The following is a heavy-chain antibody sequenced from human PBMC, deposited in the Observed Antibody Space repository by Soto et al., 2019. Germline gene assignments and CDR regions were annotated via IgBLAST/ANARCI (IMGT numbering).Heavy chain of an antibody. D-gene: IGHD2-21*02. CDR1: GYSITTGYS. CDR2: IFHSGST. V-gene: IGHV4-38-2*01. CDR3: ARESSGGNSDLDI. Sequence: SETLSLTCAVSGYSITTGYSWGWIRQPPGKGLEWIGNIFHSGSTYYNPSLKSRLTVSADTSKNQFSLKLSSVTAADTAIYYCARESSGGNSDLDIWGQGTMVTVSS. J-gene: IGHJ3*02.